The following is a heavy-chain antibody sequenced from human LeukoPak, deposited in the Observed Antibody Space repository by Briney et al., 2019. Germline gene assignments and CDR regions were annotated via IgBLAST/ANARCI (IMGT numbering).Heavy chain of an antibody. J-gene: IGHJ3*02. CDR1: GGSISSYY. Sequence: SETLSLTCTVSGGSISSYYWSWIRQPPGKGLEWIGYIYYSGSTNYNPSLKSRVTISVDTSKNQFSLKLSSVTAADTAVYYCARGGRWLSAFDIWGQGTMVTVSS. CDR2: IYYSGST. CDR3: ARGGRWLSAFDI. D-gene: IGHD3-22*01. V-gene: IGHV4-59*01.